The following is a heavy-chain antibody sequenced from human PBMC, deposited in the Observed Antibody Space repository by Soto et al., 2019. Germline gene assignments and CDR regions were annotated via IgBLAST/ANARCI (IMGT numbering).Heavy chain of an antibody. D-gene: IGHD2-15*01. V-gene: IGHV1-18*01. J-gene: IGHJ5*02. CDR3: ARGFRVAATRWWFDP. CDR2: ISTYNGNT. CDR1: GYTFTSYD. Sequence: GASVKIDCKASGYTFTSYDMSWVRQAPGQGLEWMGWISTYNGNTNYAQKLQGRVTMTTDTSTSTAYMELRSLRSDDTAVYYCARGFRVAATRWWFDPWGQGTLVTVSS.